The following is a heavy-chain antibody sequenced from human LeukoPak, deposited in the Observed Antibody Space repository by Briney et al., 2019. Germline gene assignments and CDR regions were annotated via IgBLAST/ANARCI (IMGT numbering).Heavy chain of an antibody. CDR3: AKDRQLKKLLWFGELSDY. Sequence: GGSLRLSCAASGFTFSSYGMHWVRQAPGKGLEWVAFIRYDGSNKYYADSVKGRFTISRDNSKNTLYLQMNSLRAEDTAVYYCAKDRQLKKLLWFGELSDYWGQGTLVTVSS. D-gene: IGHD3-10*01. CDR2: IRYDGSNK. J-gene: IGHJ4*02. V-gene: IGHV3-30*02. CDR1: GFTFSSYG.